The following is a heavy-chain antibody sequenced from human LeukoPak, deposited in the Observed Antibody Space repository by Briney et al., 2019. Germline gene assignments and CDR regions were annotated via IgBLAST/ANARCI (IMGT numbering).Heavy chain of an antibody. CDR2: ISSSSSYI. J-gene: IGHJ3*02. D-gene: IGHD6-13*01. Sequence: GGSLRLSCAASGFTFSSYSMNWVRQAPGKGLEWVSSISSSSSYIYYADSVKGRFTISRDNAKNSLYLQMNSLRAEDTAVYYCARAHIAAAGYDAFDIWGQGTMVTVSS. CDR3: ARAHIAAAGYDAFDI. V-gene: IGHV3-21*01. CDR1: GFTFSSYS.